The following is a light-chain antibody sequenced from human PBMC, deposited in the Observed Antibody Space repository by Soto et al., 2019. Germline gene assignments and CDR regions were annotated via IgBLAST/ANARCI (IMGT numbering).Light chain of an antibody. J-gene: IGKJ2*01. CDR2: DVS. CDR3: QQYKVYPYT. Sequence: DIQMTQSPSTLSASIGDRVTITCRASQSINGRSAWYQQKPGRPPKLLIYDVSFLESGVPSRFSGSGSGTDFNLTISSLRPDDFATFYCQQYKVYPYTFGQGTRLDIQ. CDR1: QSINGR. V-gene: IGKV1-5*01.